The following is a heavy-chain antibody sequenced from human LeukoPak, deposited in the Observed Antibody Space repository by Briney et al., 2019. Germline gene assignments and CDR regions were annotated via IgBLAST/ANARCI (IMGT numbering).Heavy chain of an antibody. CDR2: INTKSGNP. V-gene: IGHV7-4-1*02. CDR1: GYTFTTYA. CDR3: ARDYTLTLGTTTYFQH. D-gene: IGHD1-7*01. J-gene: IGHJ1*01. Sequence: ASVKVSCKASGYTFTTYAIHWVRQAPGQGLEWMGWINTKSGNPTSAQDFTGRFVFSLDTSVTTAYLQINSLKAEDTAVYYCARDYTLTLGTTTYFQHWGQGTLVTVSS.